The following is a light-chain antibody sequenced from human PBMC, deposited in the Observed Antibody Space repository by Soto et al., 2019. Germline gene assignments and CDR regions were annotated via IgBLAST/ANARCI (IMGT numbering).Light chain of an antibody. CDR2: GAS. J-gene: IGKJ1*01. Sequence: EIVLTQSPGTLSLSPGERATLSCRASESVSNDHLAWYQRKPGQAPRLLIYGASYRATDITYRFSGSVSGTDFTLSIARLEVEDFAVYICQQYGSTPPTCGLGTKVEI. CDR3: QQYGSTPPT. CDR1: ESVSNDH. V-gene: IGKV3-20*01.